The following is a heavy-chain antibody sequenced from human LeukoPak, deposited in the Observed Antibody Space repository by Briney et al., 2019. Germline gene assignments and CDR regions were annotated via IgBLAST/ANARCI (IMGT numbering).Heavy chain of an antibody. Sequence: SETLSLTCPVSGYSISSGYYWGWIRQPPGKGLDWIGSIYHTGSTYYIPSLKSRVTISVDTSKNQFSLKLNSVTAADTAVYYCARRTRDCGSISCYHDYWGQGTLVTVSS. CDR1: GYSISSGYY. CDR2: IYHTGST. J-gene: IGHJ4*02. D-gene: IGHD2-2*01. V-gene: IGHV4-38-2*01. CDR3: ARRTRDCGSISCYHDY.